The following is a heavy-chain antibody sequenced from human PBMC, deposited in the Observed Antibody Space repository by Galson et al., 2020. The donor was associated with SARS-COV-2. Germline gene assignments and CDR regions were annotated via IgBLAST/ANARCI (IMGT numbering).Heavy chain of an antibody. CDR1: GYTITNYD. V-gene: IGHV1-8*01. CDR2: MNTKSGNT. CDR3: ARVWERGFSYGNWFDP. D-gene: IGHD5-18*01. Sequence: ASVMDSCKASGYTITNYDIISVRQATGEGLEGMGWMNTKSGNTGYVQKFQGRVTMTRDTSTSTAYMELSSLGSEDTAVYYCARVWERGFSYGNWFDPWGQGTLVTVSS. J-gene: IGHJ5*02.